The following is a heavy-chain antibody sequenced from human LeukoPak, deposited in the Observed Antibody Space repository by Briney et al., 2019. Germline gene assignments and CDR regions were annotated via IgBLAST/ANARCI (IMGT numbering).Heavy chain of an antibody. Sequence: PGGSLRLSCAASGFTFSSYAMSWVRQAPGKGLEWVSAISGSGGSTYYADSVKGRFTISRDNSKNTLYLQMNSLRAEDPAVYYCAKPVRYCSSTSCYTEEDYYGMDVWGQGTTVTVSS. CDR2: ISGSGGST. CDR1: GFTFSSYA. V-gene: IGHV3-23*01. D-gene: IGHD2-2*02. J-gene: IGHJ6*02. CDR3: AKPVRYCSSTSCYTEEDYYGMDV.